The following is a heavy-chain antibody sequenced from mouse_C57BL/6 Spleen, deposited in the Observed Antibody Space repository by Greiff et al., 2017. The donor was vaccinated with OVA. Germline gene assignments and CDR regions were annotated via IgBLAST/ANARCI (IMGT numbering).Heavy chain of an antibody. CDR1: GFTFSSYA. CDR3: ARDLGGGPAWFAY. D-gene: IGHD3-1*01. Sequence: EVKLVESGGGLVKPGGSLKLSCAASGFTFSSYAMSWVRQTPEKRLEWVATISDGGSYTYYPDNVKGRFTISRDNAKNNLYLQMSHLKSEDTAMYYCARDLGGGPAWFAYWGQGTLVTVSA. V-gene: IGHV5-4*01. J-gene: IGHJ3*01. CDR2: ISDGGSYT.